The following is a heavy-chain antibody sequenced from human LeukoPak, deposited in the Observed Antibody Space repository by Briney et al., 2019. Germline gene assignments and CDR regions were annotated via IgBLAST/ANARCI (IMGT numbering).Heavy chain of an antibody. CDR1: GGSISSSSFY. CDR3: ARTLHPPNLNWYFDY. D-gene: IGHD1-1*01. CDR2: ISYTGST. J-gene: IGHJ4*02. Sequence: SETLSLTCSVSGGSISSSSFYWGWIRQPPGKGLEWIGSISYTGSTYYNPSLKRRVTMSVDTSKNQFSLRLNSVTAADTAIYYCARTLHPPNLNWYFDYWGQGILVTVSS. V-gene: IGHV4-39*07.